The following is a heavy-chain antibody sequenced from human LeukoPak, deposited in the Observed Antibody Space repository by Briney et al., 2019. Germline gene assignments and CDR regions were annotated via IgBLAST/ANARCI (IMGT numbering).Heavy chain of an antibody. CDR2: INSDGSST. Sequence: GGSLRLACAAAVFTFSMYWMHWVRQAPGKGLGWVSRINSDGSSTSYADSVKGRFTISRDNAKNTLYLQMNSLRAEDTAVYYCARDPAYYYMDVWGKGTTVTVSS. CDR3: ARDPAYYYMDV. V-gene: IGHV3-74*01. J-gene: IGHJ6*03. CDR1: VFTFSMYW.